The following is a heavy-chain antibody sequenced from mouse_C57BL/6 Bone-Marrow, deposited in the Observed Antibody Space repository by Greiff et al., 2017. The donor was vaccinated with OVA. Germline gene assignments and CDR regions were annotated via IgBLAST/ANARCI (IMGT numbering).Heavy chain of an antibody. D-gene: IGHD1-1*01. V-gene: IGHV1-53*01. CDR1: GYTFTSYW. J-gene: IGHJ3*01. CDR2: INPSNGGT. CDR3: ACYGVAVRRFAY. Sequence: QVQLQQPGTELVKPGASVKLSCKASGYTFTSYWMHWVKQRPGQGLEWIGNINPSNGGTNYNEKFKSKATLTVDKSSSTAYMQLSSLTSEDSADYSGACYGVAVRRFAYWGQGTLVTVSA.